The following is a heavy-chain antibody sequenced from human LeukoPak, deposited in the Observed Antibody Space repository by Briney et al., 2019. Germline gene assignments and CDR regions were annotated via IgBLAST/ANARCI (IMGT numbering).Heavy chain of an antibody. D-gene: IGHD6-19*01. V-gene: IGHV3-74*01. CDR3: TRQWHTPSDY. CDR1: GFIFNNYW. J-gene: IGHJ4*02. Sequence: PGGSLRLSCAASGFIFNNYWMLWVRQTPGEGPLWLSRINGDGSSTSYTHSVQGRFIISRDNAKNTLYLQMNSLRAEDTAVYYCTRQWHTPSDYWGQGTLVTVSS. CDR2: INGDGSST.